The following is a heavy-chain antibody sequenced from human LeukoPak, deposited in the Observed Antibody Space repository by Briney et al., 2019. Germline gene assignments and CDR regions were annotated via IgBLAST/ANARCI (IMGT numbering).Heavy chain of an antibody. CDR2: IYHSGST. J-gene: IGHJ4*02. Sequence: PSETLSLTCAVSGGSISSSNWWSWVRQPPGKGLEWIGEIYHSGSTNYNPSLKSRVTISVDKSKNQFSLKLSSVTAADTAVYYCARDVPRYYYDSSGYFDWGQETLVTVSS. CDR3: ARDVPRYYYDSSGYFD. CDR1: GGSISSSNW. D-gene: IGHD3-22*01. V-gene: IGHV4-4*02.